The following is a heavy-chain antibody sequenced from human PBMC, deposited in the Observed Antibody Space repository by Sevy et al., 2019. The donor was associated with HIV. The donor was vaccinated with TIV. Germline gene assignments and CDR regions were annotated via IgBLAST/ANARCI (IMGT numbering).Heavy chain of an antibody. CDR3: VRDKEVGASILDA. J-gene: IGHJ5*02. V-gene: IGHV3-7*03. CDR1: GFNFRNFW. Sequence: GGSLRLSCVASGFNFRNFWMSWVRQAPGKGLECVADIKQDGSEAYYVDSVKGRFTISRENAKNSMYQQMNSLRDEDTAMYFCVRDKEVGASILDAWGQGTPVTVSS. CDR2: IKQDGSEA. D-gene: IGHD1-26*01.